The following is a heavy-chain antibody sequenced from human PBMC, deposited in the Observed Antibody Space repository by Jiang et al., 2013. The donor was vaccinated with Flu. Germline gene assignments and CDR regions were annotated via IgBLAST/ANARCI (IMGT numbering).Heavy chain of an antibody. CDR2: INVYGSNT. J-gene: IGHJ4*02. D-gene: IGHD2-21*02. CDR1: GFAFSSYW. V-gene: IGHV3-74*01. CDR3: ARATALDY. Sequence: GSLRLSCAASGFAFSSYWMHWVRQAPGKGLVWVSRINVYGSNTIYADSVKGRFTISRDNAKNTLYLQMNSLRAEDTAVYYCARATALDYWGQGTLVTVSS.